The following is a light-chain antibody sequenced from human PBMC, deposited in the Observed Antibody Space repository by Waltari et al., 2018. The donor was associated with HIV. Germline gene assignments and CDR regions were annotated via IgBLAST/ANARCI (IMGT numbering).Light chain of an antibody. CDR1: QEIGND. V-gene: IGKV1-6*01. CDR2: GAS. CDR3: LQDYTYPRT. Sequence: GDRVTITCRASQEIGNDLAWYQQKLGEAPKLLIYGASNLHSGVSSRFSGSGSGRDFTLTISGLQPEDFAIYYCLQDYTYPRTFGQGTNLDI. J-gene: IGKJ2*01.